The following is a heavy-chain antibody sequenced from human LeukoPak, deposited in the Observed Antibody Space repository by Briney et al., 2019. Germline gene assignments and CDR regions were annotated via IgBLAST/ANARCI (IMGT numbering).Heavy chain of an antibody. CDR1: GGSFSGYY. J-gene: IGHJ2*01. V-gene: IGHV4-34*01. CDR2: NNHSGST. Sequence: SETLSLTCAVYGGSFSGYYWSWIRQPPGKGLEWIGENNHSGSTNYNPSLKSRVTISVDTSKNQFSLKLSSVTAADTAVYYCARGGRSLVAAQFDLWGRGTLVTVSS. CDR3: ARGGRSLVAAQFDL. D-gene: IGHD2-15*01.